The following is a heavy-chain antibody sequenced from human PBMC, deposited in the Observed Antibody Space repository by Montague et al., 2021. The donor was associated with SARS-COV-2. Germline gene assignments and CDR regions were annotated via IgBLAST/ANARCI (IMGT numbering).Heavy chain of an antibody. V-gene: IGHV2-70*11. J-gene: IGHJ6*03. CDR2: IDWDDDK. CDR1: GFSLSTSGMC. CDR3: ARVSSSWSQDYYYYMDV. D-gene: IGHD6-13*01. Sequence: PALVKPTQTLTLTCTFSGFSLSTSGMCVSWIRQPPGKALEWLARIDWDDDKYYSTSLKTRLTISKDTFKNQVVLTMTNMDPVDTATYYCARVSSSWSQDYYYYMDVWGKGTPVTVSS.